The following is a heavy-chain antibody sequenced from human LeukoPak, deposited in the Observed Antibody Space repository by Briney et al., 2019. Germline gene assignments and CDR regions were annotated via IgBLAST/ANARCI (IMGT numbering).Heavy chain of an antibody. CDR3: ARPRSGWYGSRGAFDI. Sequence: GGSLRLSCAASGFTFSSYAMHWVRQAPGKGLEWVAVISYDGSNKYYADSVKGRFTISRDNSKNTLYLQMNSLRAEDTAVYYCARPRSGWYGSRGAFDIWGQGTMVTVSS. D-gene: IGHD6-19*01. J-gene: IGHJ3*02. V-gene: IGHV3-30-3*01. CDR2: ISYDGSNK. CDR1: GFTFSSYA.